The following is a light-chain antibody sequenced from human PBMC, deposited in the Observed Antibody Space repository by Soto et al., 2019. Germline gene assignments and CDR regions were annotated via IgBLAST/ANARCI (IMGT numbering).Light chain of an antibody. V-gene: IGLV2-14*01. CDR1: SSDVGGYNS. Sequence: QSVLTQPASVSGSPGQSITISCTGPSSDVGGYNSVSWYQHHPGKAPKLMIYEVSNRPSGVSNRFSGSKSGNTASLIISGLQAEDEAVYYCSSYIGSSTVFGGGTQLTVL. J-gene: IGLJ2*01. CDR3: SSYIGSSTV. CDR2: EVS.